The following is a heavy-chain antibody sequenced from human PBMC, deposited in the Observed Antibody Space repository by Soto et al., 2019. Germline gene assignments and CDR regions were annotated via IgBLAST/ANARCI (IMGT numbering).Heavy chain of an antibody. CDR1: GFTFSSYA. CDR3: AKGSSGSHMPSDI. CDR2: ISGSGGST. V-gene: IGHV3-23*01. D-gene: IGHD1-26*01. Sequence: EVQLLESGGGLVQPGGSLRLSCAASGFTFSSYAMSWVRQAPGKGLEWVSAISGSGGSTYYADSVKGRFTNSRDNSKNTLYLRMNSLRAEDTAVYYCAKGSSGSHMPSDIWGQGAMVTVSS. J-gene: IGHJ3*02.